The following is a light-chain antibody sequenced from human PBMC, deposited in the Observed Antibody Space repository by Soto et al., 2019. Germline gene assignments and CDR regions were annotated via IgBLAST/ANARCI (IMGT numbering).Light chain of an antibody. V-gene: IGKV3-20*01. CDR3: EQYGSSPPSIT. CDR2: GTS. Sequence: EIVMTQSPATLSVSPGERATVSCRASQSVSRSNLAWYQHKPGQAPRLLIYGTSNRATGIPDRFTGSGSGTDLTLTISSLEPEDFAVYYCEQYGSSPPSITFCQGTRLEIK. CDR1: QSVSRSN. J-gene: IGKJ5*01.